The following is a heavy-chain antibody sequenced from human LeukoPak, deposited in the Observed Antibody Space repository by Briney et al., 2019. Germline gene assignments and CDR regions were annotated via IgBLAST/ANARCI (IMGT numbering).Heavy chain of an antibody. CDR3: ATEGLTVGAKGY. J-gene: IGHJ4*02. D-gene: IGHD1-26*01. Sequence: SETLSRTCGVSGGSIKNGNYYWAWLRQPLGKGLEWLGTIYYNGATQYNWSLKGRLTLGLGTPNNQFSLKLTSVTAADTAFYYCATEGLTVGAKGYWGPGTLVTVSS. CDR2: IYYNGAT. V-gene: IGHV4-39*07. CDR1: GGSIKNGNYY.